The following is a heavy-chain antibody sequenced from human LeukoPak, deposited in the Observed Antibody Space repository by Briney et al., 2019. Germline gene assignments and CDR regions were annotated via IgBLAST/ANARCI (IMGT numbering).Heavy chain of an antibody. Sequence: GGSLRLSCAAAGFTFSNYWMTWVRQAPGKGLEWVANIKQDGSEKYYVDSVKGRFTISRDNAKNSLYLQMNSLRAEDTAVYYCAGSYAVRDAFDIWGQGTMVTVSS. V-gene: IGHV3-7*01. J-gene: IGHJ3*02. CDR2: IKQDGSEK. D-gene: IGHD1-26*01. CDR1: GFTFSNYW. CDR3: AGSYAVRDAFDI.